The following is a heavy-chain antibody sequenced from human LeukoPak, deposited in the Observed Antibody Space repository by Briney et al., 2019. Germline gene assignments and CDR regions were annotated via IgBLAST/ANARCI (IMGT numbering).Heavy chain of an antibody. V-gene: IGHV1-2*02. Sequence: ASVKVSCKASGYTFTGYYIHWVRQAPGQGLEWMGWINPNSGGTNYAQKFQGRVTMTRDTSISTAYMELSRLRSDDTGVYYCATLGVGATIGLDYWGQGTLVTVSS. D-gene: IGHD1-26*01. CDR3: ATLGVGATIGLDY. CDR2: INPNSGGT. J-gene: IGHJ4*02. CDR1: GYTFTGYY.